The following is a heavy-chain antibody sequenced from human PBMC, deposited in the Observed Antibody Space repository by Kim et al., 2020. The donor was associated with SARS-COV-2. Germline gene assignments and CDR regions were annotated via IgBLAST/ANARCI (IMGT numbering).Heavy chain of an antibody. V-gene: IGHV3-11*06. Sequence: YADSVKGRCTISRDNAKNSLYLQMNSLRAEDTAVYYCARDERVLGYGIDYWGQGTLVTVSS. CDR3: ARDERVLGYGIDY. J-gene: IGHJ4*02. D-gene: IGHD5-18*01.